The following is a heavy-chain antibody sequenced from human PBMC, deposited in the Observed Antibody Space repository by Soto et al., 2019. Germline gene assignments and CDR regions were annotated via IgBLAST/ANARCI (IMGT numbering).Heavy chain of an antibody. Sequence: EVQLVESGGGLVQPGGSLRLSCAVSGFTYGAYEMNWVRQAPGKGLERVAYISSSGSSRYYADSVQARFTISRDNANQSVLLQMTGLLVEPAPVHSSSRALLTLDRGVTYGIDVCGHGTTVT. D-gene: IGHD2-2*03. CDR3: SRALLTLDRGVTYGIDV. CDR1: GFTYGAYE. V-gene: IGHV3-48*03. J-gene: IGHJ6*02. CDR2: ISSSGSSR.